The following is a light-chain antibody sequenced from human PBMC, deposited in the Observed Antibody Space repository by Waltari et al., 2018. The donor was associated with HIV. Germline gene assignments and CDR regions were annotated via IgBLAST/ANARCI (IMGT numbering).Light chain of an antibody. CDR1: PSDVGAYHY. Sequence: QSPLTQPPSASGSPGQSVTISCTVQPSDVGAYHYVSWYQQHPGKAPKLMIYEVFKRPSGVPDRFSGSKSGNTASLTVSGLQAEDEADYYCTSYAGRNTLVFGGGTKLTVL. CDR2: EVF. CDR3: TSYAGRNTLV. V-gene: IGLV2-8*01. J-gene: IGLJ2*01.